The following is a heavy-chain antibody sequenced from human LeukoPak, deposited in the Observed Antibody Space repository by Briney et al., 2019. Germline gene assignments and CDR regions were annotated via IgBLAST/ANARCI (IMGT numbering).Heavy chain of an antibody. CDR2: IDKDGRST. V-gene: IGHV3-43*02. CDR3: ATWAFYHSLDV. Sequence: GGALGLPCAAPGFPLDAFALHWVRQAPGKGLEVVSLIDKDGRSTYYADSVKGRFPISRDNSKNSLYLQMNSLRTEDTALYYCATWAFYHSLDVWGQGPTVTVSS. D-gene: IGHD1-26*01. J-gene: IGHJ6*02. CDR1: GFPLDAFA.